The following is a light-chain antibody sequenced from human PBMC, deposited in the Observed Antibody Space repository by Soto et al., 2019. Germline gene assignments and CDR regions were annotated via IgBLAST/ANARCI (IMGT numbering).Light chain of an antibody. CDR1: KLGDKF. CDR2: EDR. V-gene: IGLV3-1*01. CDR3: QAWDSSSVV. Sequence: SYELTQSPSVSVSPGQTASITCSGDKLGDKFAYWYQQKPCQSPVVVIYEDRKRPSGIPERFSGSNSGNTATLTISGTQAMDEADYHCQAWDSSSVVFGGGTKLTVL. J-gene: IGLJ2*01.